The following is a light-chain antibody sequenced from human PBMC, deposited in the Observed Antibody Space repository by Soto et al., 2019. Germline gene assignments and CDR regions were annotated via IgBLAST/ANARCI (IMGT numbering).Light chain of an antibody. CDR1: QSVSSSY. J-gene: IGKJ3*01. V-gene: IGKV3-20*01. CDR2: GTS. Sequence: EIVLTQSPGTLSLSPGERATLSCRASQSVSSSYLAWYQQKPGQAPRLRIYGTSARATGIPDRFSGSGSGTAFTLTISRLEPEDCAVFYCQQYGSSPPFTFGPGTKVDI. CDR3: QQYGSSPPFT.